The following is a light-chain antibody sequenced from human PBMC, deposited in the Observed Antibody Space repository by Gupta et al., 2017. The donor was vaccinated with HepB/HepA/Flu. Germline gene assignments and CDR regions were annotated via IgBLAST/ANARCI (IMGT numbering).Light chain of an antibody. V-gene: IGKV3-20*01. CDR3: QQEGSSPKT. J-gene: IGKJ1*01. CDR1: QSVRSSY. Sequence: EIVLTQSPGTLSLSPGERATLSCRASQSVRSSYLAWYQQKPGQAPRLLIYGASSRATGIPDRFSGSESGTDFTLTISILEPEDFAVYYCQQEGSSPKTFGQGTKVEIK. CDR2: GAS.